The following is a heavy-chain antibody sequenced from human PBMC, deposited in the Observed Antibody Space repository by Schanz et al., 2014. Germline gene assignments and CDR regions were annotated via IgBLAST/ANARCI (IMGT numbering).Heavy chain of an antibody. CDR1: GLTVSNSY. Sequence: DVQLVDSGGGLVQPGGSLRLSCAASGLTVSNSYIHWVRQAPGKGLEWVSGIGGSGDSTHYADSVKGRFIISRDNSKNTLYLQVNSLRAEDTAVYYCAKHVRSLTGNDYWGQGTLVTVSS. V-gene: IGHV3-23*04. D-gene: IGHD3-9*01. CDR2: IGGSGDST. J-gene: IGHJ4*02. CDR3: AKHVRSLTGNDY.